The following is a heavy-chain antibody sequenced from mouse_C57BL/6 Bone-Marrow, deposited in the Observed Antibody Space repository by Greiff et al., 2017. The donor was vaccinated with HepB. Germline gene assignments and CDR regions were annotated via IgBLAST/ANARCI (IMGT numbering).Heavy chain of an antibody. V-gene: IGHV1-59*01. CDR1: GYTFTSYW. Sequence: QVQLQQPGAELVRPGPSVKLSCKASGYTFTSYWMHWVKQRPGQGLEWIGVIDPSDSYTNYNQKFKGKATLTVDTSSSTTYMQLSSLTSEDSAVYYCAIYGYYFDYWGQGTTLTVSS. J-gene: IGHJ2*01. D-gene: IGHD1-1*01. CDR3: AIYGYYFDY. CDR2: IDPSDSYT.